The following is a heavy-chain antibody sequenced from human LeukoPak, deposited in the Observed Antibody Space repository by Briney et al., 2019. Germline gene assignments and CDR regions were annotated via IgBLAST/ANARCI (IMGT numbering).Heavy chain of an antibody. CDR3: ARTESPQARGSSGYNYDY. Sequence: PGRSLRLSCAASGFTFSSYAMHWVRQAPGKGLEWVAVISYDGSNKYYADSVKGRFTISRDNAKNSLYLQMNSLRAEDTAVYYCARTESPQARGSSGYNYDYWGQGTLVTVSS. V-gene: IGHV3-30-3*01. J-gene: IGHJ4*02. D-gene: IGHD3-22*01. CDR2: ISYDGSNK. CDR1: GFTFSSYA.